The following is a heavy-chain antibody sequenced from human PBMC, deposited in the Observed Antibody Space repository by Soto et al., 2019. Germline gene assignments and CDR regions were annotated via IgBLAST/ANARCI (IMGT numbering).Heavy chain of an antibody. D-gene: IGHD1-20*01. J-gene: IGHJ4*02. Sequence: QTGGSLRLSCEASGFTLRNYAMTWVRQVPGKGLEWVSLISANDVGTYYAESVKTRFTISTDQSRNTVYLQMDSLRADDTAIYYCAKAKNDYNWDNRPPFDYWGQGTLVTVSS. CDR2: ISANDVGT. CDR1: GFTLRNYA. V-gene: IGHV3-23*01. CDR3: AKAKNDYNWDNRPPFDY.